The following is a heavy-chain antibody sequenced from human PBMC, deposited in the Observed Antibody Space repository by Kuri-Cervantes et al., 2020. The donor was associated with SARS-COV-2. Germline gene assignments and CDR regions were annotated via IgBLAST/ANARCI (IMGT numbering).Heavy chain of an antibody. J-gene: IGHJ6*02. V-gene: IGHV3-66*01. CDR2: IFSSGAT. CDR3: ARESTSEPLHHFHGLDV. Sequence: GESLKISCAAFGFTVSSTSMTWVRQAPGKGLESVSIIFSSGATFYADSVKDRFTVSTDRSKNTLYLQMNSLRIEDTAVYYCARESTSEPLHHFHGLDVWGQGSTVTVSS. D-gene: IGHD1-14*01. CDR1: GFTVSSTS.